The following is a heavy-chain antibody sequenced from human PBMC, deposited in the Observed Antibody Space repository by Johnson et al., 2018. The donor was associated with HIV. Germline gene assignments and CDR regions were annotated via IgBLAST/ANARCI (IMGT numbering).Heavy chain of an antibody. CDR3: AKDLGTWDDAFDI. Sequence: VQLVESGGGVVQPGRSMKLSCAASGLNFSDFSMHWVRQAPGEGLEWVAVISSDGGAEYYAHSVKGRFTISRDNSKNPLYLQMNSLRAEDTAVYYCAKDLGTWDDAFDIWGQGTMVTVSS. V-gene: IGHV3-30-3*01. D-gene: IGHD1-7*01. CDR2: ISSDGGAE. J-gene: IGHJ3*02. CDR1: GLNFSDFS.